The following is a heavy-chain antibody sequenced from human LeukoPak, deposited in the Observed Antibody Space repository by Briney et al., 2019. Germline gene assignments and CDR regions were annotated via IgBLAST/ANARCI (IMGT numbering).Heavy chain of an antibody. V-gene: IGHV4-34*01. D-gene: IGHD3-22*01. CDR2: INHSGST. Sequence: PSETLSLTCAVYGGSFSGYYWSWIRQPPGKGLEWIGEINHSGSTNYNPSLKSRVTISVDTSKNQFSLKLSSVTAADTAVYYCARGEVDSSGYYLDYRGQGTLVTVSS. J-gene: IGHJ4*02. CDR3: ARGEVDSSGYYLDY. CDR1: GGSFSGYY.